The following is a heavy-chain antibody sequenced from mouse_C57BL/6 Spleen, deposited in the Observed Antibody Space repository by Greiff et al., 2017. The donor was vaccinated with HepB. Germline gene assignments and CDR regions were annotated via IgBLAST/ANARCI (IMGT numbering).Heavy chain of an antibody. J-gene: IGHJ1*03. V-gene: IGHV1-39*01. CDR1: GYSFSDYN. CDR3: ARLSSYRYFDV. Sequence: VQLQESGPELVKPGSSVKISCRASGYSFSDYNMNWVKENRGKSLEWIGVINPNYGTTSYNQKFKGKATLTVDQSSSTAYMQLNSLTSEDSAVYYCARLSSYRYFDVWGTGTTVTVSS. D-gene: IGHD1-1*01. CDR2: INPNYGTT.